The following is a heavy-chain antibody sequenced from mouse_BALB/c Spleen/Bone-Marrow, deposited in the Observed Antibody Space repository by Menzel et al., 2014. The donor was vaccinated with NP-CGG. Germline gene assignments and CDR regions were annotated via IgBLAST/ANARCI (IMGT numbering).Heavy chain of an antibody. CDR3: ARHAYYDQTEVSFVY. Sequence: EVKVVESGGNLVKSGGSLKLSCAASGFTFSSYGMSWVRQTPEKRLEWVATISGGGSYTFYPDSVKGRFTISRDNAKNNLYLQLSSPRSEDAALYYCARHAYYDQTEVSFVYWGQGTLVTVSA. CDR2: ISGGGSYT. J-gene: IGHJ3*01. D-gene: IGHD2-4*01. CDR1: GFTFSSYG. V-gene: IGHV5-9-2*01.